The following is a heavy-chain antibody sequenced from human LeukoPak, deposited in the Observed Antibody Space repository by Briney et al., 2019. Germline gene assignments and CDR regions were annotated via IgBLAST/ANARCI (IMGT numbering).Heavy chain of an antibody. D-gene: IGHD5-18*01. Sequence: GGSLRLSCAASGFTFDDYAMHWVRQAPGKGLEWVSGISWNSGSIGYADSVKGRFTISRDNAKNSLYLQMNSLRAEDTALYYCASGYSYPTGFDYWGQGTLVTVSS. CDR1: GFTFDDYA. CDR2: ISWNSGSI. J-gene: IGHJ4*02. CDR3: ASGYSYPTGFDY. V-gene: IGHV3-9*01.